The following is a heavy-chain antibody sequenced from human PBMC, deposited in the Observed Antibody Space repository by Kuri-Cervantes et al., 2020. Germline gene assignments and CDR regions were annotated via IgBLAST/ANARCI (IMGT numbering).Heavy chain of an antibody. CDR3: ARVEWATIYFDY. CDR2: ISSSGSTI. V-gene: IGHV3-11*01. D-gene: IGHD1-26*01. Sequence: GGSLRLSCAASGFTFSDYYMSWIRQAPGKGLEWVSYISSSGSTIYYADSVEGRFTISRDNSKNTLYLQMNSLRAEDTAVYYCARVEWATIYFDYWGQGTLVTVSS. CDR1: GFTFSDYY. J-gene: IGHJ4*02.